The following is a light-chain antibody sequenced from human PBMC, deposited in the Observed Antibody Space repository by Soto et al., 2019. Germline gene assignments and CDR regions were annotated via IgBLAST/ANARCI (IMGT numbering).Light chain of an antibody. J-gene: IGKJ3*01. CDR2: DAS. CDR3: QQRSNWPA. Sequence: EIVLTQSPATLSLSPGERATLSCRASESISRYLAWYQQKPGQAPRLLIYDASNRATGIPARFSDSGSGTDFTLTISSLEPEDFAVYYCQQRSNWPAFGPGTKVDIK. V-gene: IGKV3-11*01. CDR1: ESISRY.